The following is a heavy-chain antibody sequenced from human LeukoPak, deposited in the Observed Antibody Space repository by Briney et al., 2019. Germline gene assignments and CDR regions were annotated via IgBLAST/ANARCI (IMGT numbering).Heavy chain of an antibody. V-gene: IGHV3-74*01. D-gene: IGHD6-19*01. CDR1: GFIFSSHG. Sequence: GGTLRLSCAASGFIFSSHGMNWVRQAPGKGLEWVSRINTEGSSTSYADSVKGRFTISRDNAKNTLYLQMNSLRAEDTAVYYCARGGSSGSGYWGQGTLVTVSS. CDR3: ARGGSSGSGY. CDR2: INTEGSST. J-gene: IGHJ4*02.